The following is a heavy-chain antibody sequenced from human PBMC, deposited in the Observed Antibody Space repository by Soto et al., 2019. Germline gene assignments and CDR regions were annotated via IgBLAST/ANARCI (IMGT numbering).Heavy chain of an antibody. CDR1: GFTFSDSW. J-gene: IGHJ4*02. CDR2: VNEHGTDS. V-gene: IGHV3-74*01. CDR3: ARVAVVTRGIDY. D-gene: IGHD6-19*01. Sequence: GGSLRLSCVASGFTFSDSWMHWVRQAPGKGLVRVSRVNEHGTDSNYADSVKGRFTISRDNAKNTVYLQMNGLGAEDTAVYYCARVAVVTRGIDYWGQGTLVTVSS.